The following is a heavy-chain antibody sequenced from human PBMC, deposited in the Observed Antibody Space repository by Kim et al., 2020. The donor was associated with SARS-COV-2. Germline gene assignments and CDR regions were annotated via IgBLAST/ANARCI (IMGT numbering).Heavy chain of an antibody. D-gene: IGHD6-13*01. CDR2: T. V-gene: IGHV1-2*02. Sequence: TNYAQKFQGRVTMTRDTSISTAYMELSRLRSDDTAVYYCARDGSWYWFDPWGQGTLVTVSS. J-gene: IGHJ5*02. CDR3: ARDGSWYWFDP.